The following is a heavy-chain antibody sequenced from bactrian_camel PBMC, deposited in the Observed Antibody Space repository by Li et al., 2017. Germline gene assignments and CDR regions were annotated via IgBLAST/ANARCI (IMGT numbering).Heavy chain of an antibody. J-gene: IGHJ4*01. CDR1: GFTFSSYV. V-gene: IGHV3S31*01. CDR2: INNGSGST. Sequence: VQLVESGGGLVQPGGSLRLSCAASGFTFSSYVMSWVRQAPGKGLEWVSRINNGSGSTYYADSLKGRFTISRDNAKNTLYLQLNSLQTEDTAMYYCLSSLGSDEGYWGQGTQVTVS. CDR3: LSSLGSDEGY. D-gene: IGHD5*01.